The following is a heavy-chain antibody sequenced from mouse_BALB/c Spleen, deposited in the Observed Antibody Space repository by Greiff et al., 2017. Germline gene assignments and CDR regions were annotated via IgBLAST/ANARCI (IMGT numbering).Heavy chain of an antibody. CDR2: ISNGGGST. CDR3: ARLYSGAMDY. V-gene: IGHV5-12-2*01. CDR1: GFTFSSYT. D-gene: IGHD3-1*01. J-gene: IGHJ4*01. Sequence: EVMLVESGGGLVQPGGSLKLSCAASGFTFSSYTMSWVRQTPEKRLEWVAYISNGGGSTYYPDTVKGRFTISRDNAKNTLYLQMSSLKSEDTAMYYCARLYSGAMDYWGQGTSVTVSS.